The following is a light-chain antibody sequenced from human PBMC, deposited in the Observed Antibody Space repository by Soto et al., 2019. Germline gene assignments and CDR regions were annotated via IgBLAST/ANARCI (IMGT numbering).Light chain of an antibody. CDR1: SSGGGEYKY. CDR2: DVS. V-gene: IGLV2-14*03. CDR3: SSYTTTTALDV. Sequence: QSALTQPASVSGSPGQSITISCTESSSGGGEYKYASWYQQHPGTAPKLIIYDVSNRPSGVSNRFSGSKSGSTASLTISGLQAEDEADYYCSSYTTTTALDVFGAGTKVTVL. J-gene: IGLJ1*01.